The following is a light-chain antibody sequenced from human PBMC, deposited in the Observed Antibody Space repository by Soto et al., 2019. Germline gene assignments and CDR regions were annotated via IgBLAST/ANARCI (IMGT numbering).Light chain of an antibody. CDR2: AAS. V-gene: IGKV1-39*01. CDR3: QESYSTHMFS. Sequence: DIPMTQSPSSLSAYVGDRVTITCRASQSISNFVNWYQHKPGKAPKLLIYAASNLQSGVPSRFSGGGSGTDFTLTISSLQPEDIATYYCQESYSTHMFSFGPGTKVDIK. J-gene: IGKJ3*01. CDR1: QSISNF.